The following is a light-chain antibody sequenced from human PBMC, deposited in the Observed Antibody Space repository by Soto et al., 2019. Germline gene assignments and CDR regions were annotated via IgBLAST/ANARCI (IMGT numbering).Light chain of an antibody. Sequence: EIVLTQSPGTLSLSPGERATLSCRASQSVRSSYLAWYHQKPGQPPRLLIFGASNRATDIPDRFSGSESGTVFTLTISRLEPEDFAVYYCQQYESSPYTFGQGTRLEIK. CDR3: QQYESSPYT. J-gene: IGKJ2*01. CDR2: GAS. CDR1: QSVRSSY. V-gene: IGKV3-20*01.